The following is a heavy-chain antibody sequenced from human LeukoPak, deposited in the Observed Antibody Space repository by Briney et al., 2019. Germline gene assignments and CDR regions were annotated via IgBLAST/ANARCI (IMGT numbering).Heavy chain of an antibody. Sequence: GGSLRLSCAASEFTFSNYGMHWVRQAPGKGLELVAGISYDGSEEYYADSVEGRFTISRDNPKNTLYLEMNSLRAQDTAVYYCAKGDSGFYFYFDYWGQGTLVTVSS. J-gene: IGHJ4*02. CDR3: AKGDSGFYFYFDY. CDR1: EFTFSNYG. CDR2: ISYDGSEE. D-gene: IGHD3-22*01. V-gene: IGHV3-30*18.